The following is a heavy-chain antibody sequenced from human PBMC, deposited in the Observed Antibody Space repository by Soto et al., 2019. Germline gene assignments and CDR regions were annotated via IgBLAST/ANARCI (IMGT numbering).Heavy chain of an antibody. J-gene: IGHJ5*02. CDR1: GYTFTGYY. V-gene: IGHV1-2*02. Sequence: GASVKVSCKASGYTFTGYYMHWVRQAPGQGLEWMGWINPNSGGTNYAQKFQGRVTMTRDTSISTAYMELSRLRSDDTAVYYCARAWSTYYDFWSGHHPAENWFDPWAREPWSPSPQ. CDR3: ARAWSTYYDFWSGHHPAENWFDP. D-gene: IGHD3-3*01. CDR2: INPNSGGT.